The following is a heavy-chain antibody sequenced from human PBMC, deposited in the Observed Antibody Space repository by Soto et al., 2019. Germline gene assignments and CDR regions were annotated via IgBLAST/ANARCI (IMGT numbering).Heavy chain of an antibody. CDR3: ARGLGSGSYYNLRDAFDI. CDR1: GGSFSGYY. J-gene: IGHJ3*02. CDR2: INHSGST. Sequence: SETLSLTCAVYGGSFSGYYWSWIRQPPGKGLEWIGEINHSGSTNYNPSLKSRVTISVDTSKNRFSLKLSLVTAADTAVYYCARGLGSGSYYNLRDAFDIWGQGTMVTVSS. D-gene: IGHD3-10*01. V-gene: IGHV4-34*01.